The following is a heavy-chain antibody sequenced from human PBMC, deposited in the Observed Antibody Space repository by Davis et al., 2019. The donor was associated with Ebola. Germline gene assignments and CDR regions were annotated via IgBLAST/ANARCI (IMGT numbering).Heavy chain of an antibody. J-gene: IGHJ6*02. D-gene: IGHD1/OR15-1a*01. CDR2: ISGSSSTI. CDR1: GFTFSSYS. V-gene: IGHV3-48*04. Sequence: GESLKISCAASGFTFSSYSMNWVRQAPGKGLEWVSYISGSSSTIYYADSVKGRFTISRDNAKNSLYLQMNSLRAEDTAVYYCARVSNKSGMDVWGQGTTVTVSS. CDR3: ARVSNKSGMDV.